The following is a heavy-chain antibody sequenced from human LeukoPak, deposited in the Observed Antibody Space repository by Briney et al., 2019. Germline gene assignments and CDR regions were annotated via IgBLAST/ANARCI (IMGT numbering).Heavy chain of an antibody. J-gene: IGHJ4*02. CDR2: IFYSGST. V-gene: IGHV4-39*07. CDR1: GGSISSSRDY. Sequence: PSETLSLTCTVSGGSISSSRDYWGWIRQPPGKGLEWIGSIFYSGSTYYNPSLKSRVTISVDTSKNRFSLKLSSVTAADTAVYYCARAGITMVRGIKDYYFNYWGQGTLVTVSS. D-gene: IGHD3-10*01. CDR3: ARAGITMVRGIKDYYFNY.